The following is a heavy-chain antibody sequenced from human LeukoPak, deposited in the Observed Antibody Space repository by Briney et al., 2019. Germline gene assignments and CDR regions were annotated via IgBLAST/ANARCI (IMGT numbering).Heavy chain of an antibody. Sequence: PGGSLRLSCAASGFTFSSYSMNWVRQAPGKGLEWVSSISSSSSYIYYADSVKGRFTISRDNAKNSLYLQMNSLRAEDTAVYYCARVRVFPYYQCDYFDYWDQGTLVTVSS. CDR2: ISSSSSYI. CDR3: ARVRVFPYYQCDYFDY. D-gene: IGHD3-16*01. CDR1: GFTFSSYS. V-gene: IGHV3-21*01. J-gene: IGHJ4*02.